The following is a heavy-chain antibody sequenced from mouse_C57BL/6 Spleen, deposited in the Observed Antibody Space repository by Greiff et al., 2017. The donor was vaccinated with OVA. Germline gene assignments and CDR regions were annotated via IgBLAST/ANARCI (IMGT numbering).Heavy chain of an antibody. CDR1: GYTFTDYY. CDR2: INPYNGGT. D-gene: IGHD2-4*01. V-gene: IGHV1-19*01. Sequence: VHVKQSGPVLVKPGASVKMSCKASGYTFTDYYMNWVKQSHGKSLEWIGVINPYNGGTSYNQKFKGKATLTVDKSSSTAYMELNSLTSEDSAVYYCARRSIYDYGSDYWGQGTTLTVSS. CDR3: ARRSIYDYGSDY. J-gene: IGHJ2*01.